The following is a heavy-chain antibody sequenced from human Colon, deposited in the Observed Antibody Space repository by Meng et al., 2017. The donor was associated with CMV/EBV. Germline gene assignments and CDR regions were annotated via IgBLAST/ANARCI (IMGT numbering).Heavy chain of an antibody. CDR2: ISWNSGSI. CDR3: AKADFVGIAAAGIDY. CDR1: GFTFDDYA. V-gene: IGHV3-9*01. D-gene: IGHD6-13*01. Sequence: GGSLRLSCAASGFTFDDYAMHWVRQAPGKGLEWVSGISWNSGSIGYADSVKGRFTISRDNAKNSLYLQMNSLRAEDTALYYCAKADFVGIAAAGIDYWGQGTLVTVSS. J-gene: IGHJ4*02.